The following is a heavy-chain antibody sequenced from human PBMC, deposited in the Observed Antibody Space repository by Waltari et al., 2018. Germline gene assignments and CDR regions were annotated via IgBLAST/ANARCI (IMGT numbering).Heavy chain of an antibody. J-gene: IGHJ5*02. V-gene: IGHV4-34*01. CDR1: NGPLIDYS. D-gene: IGHD7-27*01. Sequence: QVQLHQWGAGLLKPSETLSLTCAVPNGPLIDYSWTWNHQTPGKGLEWIGEISHSGVPHYNPSFRSRVSMSVDTIRKRFSLKLTSVTVADTAVYFCARTWGNSPPLGWLDPWGQGTRVTVSS. CDR2: ISHSGVP. CDR3: ARTWGNSPPLGWLDP.